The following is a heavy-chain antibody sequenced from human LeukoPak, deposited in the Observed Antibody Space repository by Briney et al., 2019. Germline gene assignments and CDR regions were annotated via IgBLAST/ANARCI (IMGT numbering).Heavy chain of an antibody. J-gene: IGHJ6*02. Sequence: PSQTLSLTCTVSGGSFSSGDYYWSWVRRPPGKGLEWIGYIYYSGSTYYNPSLKRRVTISLDTSKKQFSLKLSSVTAADTAVYYCARDYGSGSQFYYYYGMDVWGQGTTVTVSS. V-gene: IGHV4-30-4*01. D-gene: IGHD3-10*01. CDR2: IYYSGST. CDR3: ARDYGSGSQFYYYYGMDV. CDR1: GGSFSSGDYY.